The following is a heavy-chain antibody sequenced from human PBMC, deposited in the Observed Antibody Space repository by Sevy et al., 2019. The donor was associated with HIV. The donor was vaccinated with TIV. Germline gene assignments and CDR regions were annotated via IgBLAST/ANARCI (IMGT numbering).Heavy chain of an antibody. D-gene: IGHD3-22*01. CDR3: SYYYDSSGYPYFDY. CDR2: IKTKADGGTT. Sequence: GGSLRLSCAASGFTFSSAWMSWVRQAPGKGLEWVGRIKTKADGGTTDYAAPVKDRFTISRDDSKNTLYLQMNSLKTEDTAVYYCSYYYDSSGYPYFDYWGQGTLVNVSS. CDR1: GFTFSSAW. J-gene: IGHJ4*02. V-gene: IGHV3-15*01.